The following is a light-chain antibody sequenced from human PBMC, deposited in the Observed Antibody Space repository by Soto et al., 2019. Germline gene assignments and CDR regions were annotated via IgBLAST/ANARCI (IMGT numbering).Light chain of an antibody. CDR1: QSVTSC. CDR2: DVS. CDR3: QQRSNWPLT. J-gene: IGKJ4*01. V-gene: IGKV3-11*01. Sequence: EIMLTQSPVTLSLSPGERATLSCRASQSVTSCLAWYQQKPGQAPRLLIYDVSNRATGIPARFSGSGSGTDFTLTISSLEPEDFAVYYCQQRSNWPLTFGGGTKVEIK.